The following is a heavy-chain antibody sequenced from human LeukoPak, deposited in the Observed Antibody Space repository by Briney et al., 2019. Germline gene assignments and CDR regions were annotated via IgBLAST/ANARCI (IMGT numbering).Heavy chain of an antibody. D-gene: IGHD3-16*01. J-gene: IGHJ6*02. CDR1: GFTFSSYS. Sequence: GGSLRLSCAASGFTFSSYSMNWVRQAPGKGLEWVSSISSSSYIYYADSVKGRFTISRDNAKNSLYLQMNSLRAEDTAVYYCAREYVDGGYYYGMDVWGQGTTVTVSS. CDR2: ISSSSYI. CDR3: AREYVDGGYYYGMDV. V-gene: IGHV3-21*01.